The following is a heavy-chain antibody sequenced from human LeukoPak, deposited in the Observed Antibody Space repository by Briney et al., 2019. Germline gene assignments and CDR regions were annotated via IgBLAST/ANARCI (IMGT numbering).Heavy chain of an antibody. CDR2: INHSGST. CDR3: ARRITIFGVVTTDAFDI. J-gene: IGHJ3*02. D-gene: IGHD3-3*01. V-gene: IGHV4-34*01. Sequence: PSETLSLTCAVYGGSFSGYYWSWIRQPPGEGLEWIGEINHSGSTNYNPSLKSRVTISVDTSKNQFSLKLSSVTAADTAVYYCARRITIFGVVTTDAFDIWGQGTMVTVSS. CDR1: GGSFSGYY.